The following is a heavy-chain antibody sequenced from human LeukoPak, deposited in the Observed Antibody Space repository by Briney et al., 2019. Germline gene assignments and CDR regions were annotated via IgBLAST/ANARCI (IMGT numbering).Heavy chain of an antibody. CDR2: ISGSGGST. V-gene: IGHV3-23*01. Sequence: GGSLRLSCAASGFTFSSYAMSWVRQAPGKGLEWVSAISGSGGSTYYADSVKGRFTISRDNSKNTLYLQMNSLRAEDTAVYYCAKDFFRRITMIVVVIGPFDIWGQGTMVTVSS. J-gene: IGHJ3*02. CDR3: AKDFFRRITMIVVVIGPFDI. CDR1: GFTFSSYA. D-gene: IGHD3-22*01.